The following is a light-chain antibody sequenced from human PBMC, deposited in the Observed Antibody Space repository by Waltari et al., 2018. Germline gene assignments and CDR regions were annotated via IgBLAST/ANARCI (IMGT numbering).Light chain of an antibody. Sequence: NFMLTQPHSVSESPGKTVTISCTRSSGRISSNYVQWFRQRPGSAPTTVIYEDYQRPSGVPDRFSGSIDSSSNSASLTISGLKTEDEADYYCQSYDGINWMFGGGTKLTVL. J-gene: IGLJ3*02. CDR2: EDY. CDR3: QSYDGINWM. V-gene: IGLV6-57*03. CDR1: SGRISSNY.